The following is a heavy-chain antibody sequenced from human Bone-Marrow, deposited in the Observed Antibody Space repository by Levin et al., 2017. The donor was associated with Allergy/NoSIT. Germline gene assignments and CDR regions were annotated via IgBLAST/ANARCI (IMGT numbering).Heavy chain of an antibody. CDR2: ISSGSHAI. Sequence: GESLKISCAASGFSFSVYSMSWVRQAPGKGLEWFSYISSGSHAIYYADSVKGRFTISRDNAKNSLYLQMNSLRDEDTAVYYCARGSKGGDDYDDFFDFWGQGTLVTVSS. D-gene: IGHD4-17*01. J-gene: IGHJ4*02. CDR1: GFSFSVYS. CDR3: ARGSKGGDDYDDFFDF. V-gene: IGHV3-48*02.